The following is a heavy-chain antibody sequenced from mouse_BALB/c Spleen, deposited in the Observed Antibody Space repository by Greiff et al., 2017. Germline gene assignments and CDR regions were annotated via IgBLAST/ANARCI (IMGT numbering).Heavy chain of an antibody. D-gene: IGHD2-10*01. CDR2: ISYSGST. Sequence: VQLKESGPSLVKPSQTLSLTCSVTGDSITSGYWNWIRKFPGNKLEYMGYISYSGSTYYNPSLKSRISITRDTSKNQYYLQLNSVTTEDTATYYCARWAYYGNYWAMDYWGQGTSVTVSS. V-gene: IGHV3-8*02. CDR3: ARWAYYGNYWAMDY. CDR1: GDSITSGY. J-gene: IGHJ4*01.